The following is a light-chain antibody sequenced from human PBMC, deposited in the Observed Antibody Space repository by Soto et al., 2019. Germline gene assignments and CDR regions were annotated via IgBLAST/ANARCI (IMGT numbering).Light chain of an antibody. CDR2: DVT. CDR3: CSYAGSYV. J-gene: IGLJ1*01. CDR1: SSDVGGYNY. V-gene: IGLV2-11*01. Sequence: QSALTQPRSVSGSPGQSVTISCTGTSSDVGGYNYVSWYQQHPGKAPKLMIYDVTTRPSGVPDRFSASKSGNTASLTISGLQAGDEADYYCCSYAGSYVFGTGTKVTVL.